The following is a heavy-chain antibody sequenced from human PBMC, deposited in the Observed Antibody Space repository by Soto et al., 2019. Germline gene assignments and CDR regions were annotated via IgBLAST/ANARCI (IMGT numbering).Heavy chain of an antibody. D-gene: IGHD3-10*01. J-gene: IGHJ5*02. CDR1: GGTFSSYT. CDR2: IIPILNIA. Sequence: QVQLVQSGAEVKKPGSSVKVSCKASGGTFSSYTIIWVRQAPGQGLEWMGRIIPILNIANYAQKFQGRVTITAXXSXSXXYMELSSLRSEDTAVYYCARGEPYYGSGSLSWFDPWGQGTLVTVSS. CDR3: ARGEPYYGSGSLSWFDP. V-gene: IGHV1-69*02.